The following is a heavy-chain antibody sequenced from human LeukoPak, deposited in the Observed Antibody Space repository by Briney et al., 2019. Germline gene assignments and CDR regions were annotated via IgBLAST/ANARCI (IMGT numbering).Heavy chain of an antibody. J-gene: IGHJ4*02. CDR3: ARRMNYDILTGKYYFDY. Sequence: GESLKISCKGSGYSFTSYWIGWVRQMPGKGLEWMGIIYPGDSDTTYSPSFQGQVTISVDKSISTAYLQWSSLKASDTAMYYCARRMNYDILTGKYYFDYWGQGTLVTVSS. D-gene: IGHD3-9*01. CDR1: GYSFTSYW. V-gene: IGHV5-51*01. CDR2: IYPGDSDT.